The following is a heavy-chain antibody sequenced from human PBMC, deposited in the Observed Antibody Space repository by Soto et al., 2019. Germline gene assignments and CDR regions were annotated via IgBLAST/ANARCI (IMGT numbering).Heavy chain of an antibody. CDR3: ERDLAKGGGSAGFDY. Sequence: QVQLVQSGAEVKKPGASVNVSCKASGYTFTVYYMHWVRQAHGQVLEWMGWINPKSGGTMYPQKFQGRVTMTWGTSNSTAYMALTRLISDDKAVYYCERDLAKGGGSAGFDYWGQGTMVNVSS. V-gene: IGHV1-2*02. D-gene: IGHD1-26*01. CDR2: INPKSGGT. CDR1: GYTFTVYY. J-gene: IGHJ4*02.